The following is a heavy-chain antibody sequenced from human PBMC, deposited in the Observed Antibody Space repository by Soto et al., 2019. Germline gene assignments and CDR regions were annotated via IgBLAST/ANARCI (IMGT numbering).Heavy chain of an antibody. CDR3: ARAPLIAAAGTFDP. CDR2: MNPNSGNT. V-gene: IGHV1-8*01. D-gene: IGHD6-13*01. Sequence: ASVKVSCKASGYTFTSYDINWVRQATGQGLEWMGCMNPNSGNTGYAQKFQGRVTMTRNTSISTAYMELSSLRSEDTAVYYCARAPLIAAAGTFDPWGQGTLVTVSS. J-gene: IGHJ5*02. CDR1: GYTFTSYD.